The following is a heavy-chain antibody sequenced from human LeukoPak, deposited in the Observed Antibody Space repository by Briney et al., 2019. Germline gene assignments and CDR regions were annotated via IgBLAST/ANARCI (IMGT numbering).Heavy chain of an antibody. J-gene: IGHJ4*02. V-gene: IGHV3-23*01. Sequence: GGSLRLSCAASGFTYRIYAMSWVRQAPGEGLEWVSAISGSGGSTYYADSVTGRFTISRDNSKNTLYLQMNSRRGEDRALLYCALLGRELTLDYWGQGTLVTVSS. CDR2: ISGSGGST. CDR1: GFTYRIYA. CDR3: ALLGRELTLDY. D-gene: IGHD1-26*01.